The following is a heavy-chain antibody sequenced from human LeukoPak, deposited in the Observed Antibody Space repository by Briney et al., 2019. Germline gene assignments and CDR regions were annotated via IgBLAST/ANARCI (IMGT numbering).Heavy chain of an antibody. J-gene: IGHJ4*02. CDR3: ARTEGIAAAGPFDY. CDR2: INPNSGGT. V-gene: IGHV1-2*02. CDR1: GYSFTSYY. D-gene: IGHD6-13*01. Sequence: ASVKVSCKVSGYSFTSYYMHWVRQAPGQGLEWMGWINPNSGGTNYAQKFQGRVTMTKDTSISTAYMELSRLRSDDTVVYYCARTEGIAAAGPFDYWGQGTLVTVSS.